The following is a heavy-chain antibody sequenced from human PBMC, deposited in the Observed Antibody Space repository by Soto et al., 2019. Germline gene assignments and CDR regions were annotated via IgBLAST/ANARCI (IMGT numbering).Heavy chain of an antibody. D-gene: IGHD2-8*01. CDR2: MNPGRGDT. Sequence: ASVKVSCKASGYTFTNNDVSWVRQATGQGLEWMEWMNPGRGDTGYAQKFQVRVTMTRDISIATAYMELSSLRSDDTAIYYCATMANFGPLNWFDPWGQGTLVTVSS. J-gene: IGHJ5*02. CDR1: GYTFTNND. V-gene: IGHV1-8*01. CDR3: ATMANFGPLNWFDP.